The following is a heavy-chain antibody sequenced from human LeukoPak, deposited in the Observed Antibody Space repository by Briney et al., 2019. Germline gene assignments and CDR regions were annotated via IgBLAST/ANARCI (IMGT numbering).Heavy chain of an antibody. Sequence: GASVKVSCKASGYTFTGYYMHWVRQAPGQGLEWMGWINPNSGGTNYAQKIQGRVTMTRDTSISTAYMELSRLRSDDTAVYYCASLGPTSFLSFDYWGKGTLFTVSS. D-gene: IGHD2/OR15-2a*01. J-gene: IGHJ4*02. V-gene: IGHV1-2*02. CDR2: INPNSGGT. CDR3: ASLGPTSFLSFDY. CDR1: GYTFTGYY.